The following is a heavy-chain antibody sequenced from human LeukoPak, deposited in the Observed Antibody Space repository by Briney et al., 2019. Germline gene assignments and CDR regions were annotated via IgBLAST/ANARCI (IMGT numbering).Heavy chain of an antibody. V-gene: IGHV4-34*01. Sequence: SETLSLTCAVYHGSVSGYYWSWSSQPPGRGLEGIGEANYSGSINYNPSLKSRVTISLDRSNNQLSLQLSSVTAEDTAVYSCARGPFFDWSVECYMYVWGKGTRVTVS. D-gene: IGHD3-9*01. CDR1: HGSVSGYY. CDR3: ARGPFFDWSVECYMYV. J-gene: IGHJ6*03. CDR2: ANYSGSI.